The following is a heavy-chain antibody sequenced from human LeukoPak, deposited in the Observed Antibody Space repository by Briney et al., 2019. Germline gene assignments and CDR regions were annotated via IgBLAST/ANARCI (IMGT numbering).Heavy chain of an antibody. CDR1: GGSISSSSYY. J-gene: IGHJ1*01. D-gene: IGHD4-17*01. Sequence: SSETLSLTCTVSGGSISSSSYYWGWIRQPPGKGLEWIGYIYYSGSTYYNPSLKSRVTISVDTSKNQFSLKLSSVTAADTAVYYCAVGPGKKNDYGVSSWGQGTLVTVSS. V-gene: IGHV4-31*03. CDR2: IYYSGST. CDR3: AVGPGKKNDYGVSS.